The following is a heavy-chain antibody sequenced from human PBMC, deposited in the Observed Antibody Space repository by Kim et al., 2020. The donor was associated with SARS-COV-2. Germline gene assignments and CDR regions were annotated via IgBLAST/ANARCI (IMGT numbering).Heavy chain of an antibody. CDR2: IIPIFGTA. D-gene: IGHD6-13*01. J-gene: IGHJ6*02. CDR1: GGTFSSYA. V-gene: IGHV1-69*13. CDR3: ARRGSWDYYYYYGMDV. Sequence: SVKVSCKASGGTFSSYAISWVRQAPGQGLEWMGGIIPIFGTANYAQKFQGRVTITADESTSTAYMELSSLRSEDTAVYYCARRGSWDYYYYYGMDVWGQGTTVTVSS.